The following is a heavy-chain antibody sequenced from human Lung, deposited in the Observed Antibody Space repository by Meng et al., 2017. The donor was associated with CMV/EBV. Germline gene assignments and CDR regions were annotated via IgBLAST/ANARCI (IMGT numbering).Heavy chain of an antibody. D-gene: IGHD3-22*01. CDR3: ARNNYYYDSSGPFGL. CDR1: GYTCGDYV. V-gene: IGHV1-2*02. J-gene: IGHJ5*02. CDR2: INPRSGDS. Sequence: GYTCGDYVIHWVRQGPGQGLEWMGWINPRSGDSKYAQKFQGRVTMTRDTAISATYMEVRRLTYDDTAVHYCARNNYYYDSSGPFGLWGQGALVTVSS.